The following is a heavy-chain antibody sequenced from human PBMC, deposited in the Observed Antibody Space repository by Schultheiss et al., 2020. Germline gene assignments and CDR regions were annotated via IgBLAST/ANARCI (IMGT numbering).Heavy chain of an antibody. J-gene: IGHJ5*02. D-gene: IGHD3-10*01. CDR2: ISGSGGST. V-gene: IGHV3-23*01. Sequence: GESLKISCAASGFTFSSYAMSWVRQAPGKGLEWVSAISGSGGSTYYADSVKGRFTISRDNSKNTLYLQMNSLRAEDTAVYYCAREFFWGVQGVIPWGQGTLVTVSS. CDR1: GFTFSSYA. CDR3: AREFFWGVQGVIP.